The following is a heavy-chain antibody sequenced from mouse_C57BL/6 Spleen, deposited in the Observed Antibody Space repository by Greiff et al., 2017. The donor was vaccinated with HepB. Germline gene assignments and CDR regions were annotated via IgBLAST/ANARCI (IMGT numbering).Heavy chain of an antibody. J-gene: IGHJ2*01. V-gene: IGHV1-64*01. Sequence: VQLQQPGAELVKPGASVKLSCKASGYTFTSYWMHWVKQRPGQGLEWIGMIHPNSGSTNYNEKFKSKATLTVDKSSSTAYMQLSSLTSEDSAVYYCARKIYYGKGYYFDYWGQGTTLTVSS. CDR3: ARKIYYGKGYYFDY. CDR1: GYTFTSYW. D-gene: IGHD2-1*01. CDR2: IHPNSGST.